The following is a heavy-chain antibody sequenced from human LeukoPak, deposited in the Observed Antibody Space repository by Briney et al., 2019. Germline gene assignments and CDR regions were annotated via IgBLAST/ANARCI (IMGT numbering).Heavy chain of an antibody. J-gene: IGHJ3*02. Sequence: GASVKVSCKASGYTFTGYYMHWVRQAPGQGLEWMGWINPNSGGTNYAQKFQGRVTMTRDTSISTAYMELSRLRSDDTAVYYCASAILWFGELLYPTFDIWGQGTMVTVSS. D-gene: IGHD3-10*01. V-gene: IGHV1-2*02. CDR3: ASAILWFGELLYPTFDI. CDR1: GYTFTGYY. CDR2: INPNSGGT.